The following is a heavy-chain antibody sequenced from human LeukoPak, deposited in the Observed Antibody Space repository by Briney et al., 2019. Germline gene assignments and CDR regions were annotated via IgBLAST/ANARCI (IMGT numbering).Heavy chain of an antibody. CDR1: GASISSGDYY. CDR2: MYSSGST. Sequence: PSETLSLTCNVSGASISSGDYYWGWIRQPPGKGLEWIGAMYSSGSTFYNPSLKRRVTVSVDTSMNLFSVRLTSVTAADTAVYYCARLYCSSGFSTDYWGRGTLVTVSS. CDR3: ARLYCSSGFSTDY. J-gene: IGHJ4*02. V-gene: IGHV4-39*01. D-gene: IGHD2-8*01.